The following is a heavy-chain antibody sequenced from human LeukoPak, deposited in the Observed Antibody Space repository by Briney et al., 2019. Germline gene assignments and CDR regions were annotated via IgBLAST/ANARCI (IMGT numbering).Heavy chain of an antibody. CDR1: GFSFRSYA. Sequence: GGSLRLSCAASGFSFRSYAFYWVRQAPGKGLEWVATISYGVSHAYYADSVKGRFTISRDGSKNTLYLQMNNLRAEDTAVYYCARDALWLIYYMDVWGKGTTVTVSS. CDR2: ISYGVSHA. D-gene: IGHD3-16*01. J-gene: IGHJ6*03. CDR3: ARDALWLIYYMDV. V-gene: IGHV3-30*04.